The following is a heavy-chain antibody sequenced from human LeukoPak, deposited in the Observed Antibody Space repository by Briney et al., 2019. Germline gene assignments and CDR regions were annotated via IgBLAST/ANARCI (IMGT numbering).Heavy chain of an antibody. V-gene: IGHV1-18*01. CDR1: GYTFTSYG. J-gene: IGHJ5*02. CDR2: ISAYNGNT. D-gene: IGHD5-12*01. Sequence: ASVKVSCKASGYTFTSYGISWVRQAPGQGLEWMGWISAYNGNTNYAQKFQGRVTITADKSTSTAYMELSSLRSEDTAVYYCAREGMESGYDGEGSWGQGTLVTVSS. CDR3: AREGMESGYDGEGS.